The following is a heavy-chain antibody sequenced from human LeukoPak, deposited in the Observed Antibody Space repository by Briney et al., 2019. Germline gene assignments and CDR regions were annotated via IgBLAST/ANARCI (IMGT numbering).Heavy chain of an antibody. J-gene: IGHJ4*02. D-gene: IGHD3-22*01. Sequence: ASVKVSCKASGYTFTGHYVHWLRQAPGQGLEWMGWINPNSSVTNYAQKFQGRVTMTRDTSISTAYMELSRLRSDDTAVYYCARDAPRSYYYDSSGSRGGFDYWGQGTLVTVSS. CDR2: INPNSSVT. V-gene: IGHV1-2*02. CDR3: ARDAPRSYYYDSSGSRGGFDY. CDR1: GYTFTGHY.